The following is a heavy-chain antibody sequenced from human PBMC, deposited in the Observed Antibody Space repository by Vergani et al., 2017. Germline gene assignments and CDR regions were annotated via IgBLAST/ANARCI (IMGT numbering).Heavy chain of an antibody. CDR2: IWYDGSNK. J-gene: IGHJ6*02. CDR3: ARARAAAGTYYYYGMDV. D-gene: IGHD6-13*01. CDR1: GFTFSSYG. Sequence: QVQLVESGGGVVQPGRSLRLSCAASGFTFSSYGMHWVRQAPGKGLEWVAVIWYDGSNKYYADSVKGRFTISRDNSKNTLYLQMNSLRAEDTAVYYCARARAAAGTYYYYGMDVWGQGTTVTGSS. V-gene: IGHV3-33*01.